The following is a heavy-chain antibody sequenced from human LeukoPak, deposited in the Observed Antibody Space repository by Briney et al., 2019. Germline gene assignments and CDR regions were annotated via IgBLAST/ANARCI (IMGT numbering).Heavy chain of an antibody. J-gene: IGHJ4*02. Sequence: ASVKVSCKASGYTFTSYGISWVRQAPGQGLEWMGWISAYNGNTNYAQKLQGRVTMTSDTSISTAYMELSRLRSDDTAMYYCVRDLVYYYDSSRYPNDYWGQGTRITVSS. CDR3: VRDLVYYYDSSRYPNDY. CDR2: ISAYNGNT. V-gene: IGHV1-18*01. D-gene: IGHD3-22*01. CDR1: GYTFTSYG.